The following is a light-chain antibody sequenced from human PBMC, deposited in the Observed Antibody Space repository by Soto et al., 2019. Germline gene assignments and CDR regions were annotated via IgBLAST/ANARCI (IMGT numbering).Light chain of an antibody. CDR1: QGISSY. CDR2: SAS. Sequence: DIELTQPPSTLSASLGYRVTITCRVIQGISSYLNWYRQKPGKVPKLLIYSASNLQSGVPSRFSGSGSGTDFTLTISSLQPEDIATYYCQQYDNFLRAINFGQGARLEIK. V-gene: IGKV1-27*01. J-gene: IGKJ5*01. CDR3: QQYDNFLRAIN.